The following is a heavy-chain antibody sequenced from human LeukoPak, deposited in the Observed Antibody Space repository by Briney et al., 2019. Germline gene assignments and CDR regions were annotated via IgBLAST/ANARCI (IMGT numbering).Heavy chain of an antibody. V-gene: IGHV3-23*01. J-gene: IGHJ4*02. D-gene: IGHD5-18*01. CDR3: AKRQWIQLWSPPGY. CDR2: ISGSASNT. Sequence: PGGSMRLSCAASGFTFSSYAMGWVRQAPGQGLEWDSSISGSASNTYYADSVKGRFTISRDNAKNTLYLQRNSLRDEDTAVYYCAKRQWIQLWSPPGYWGQGTLVTVSS. CDR1: GFTFSSYA.